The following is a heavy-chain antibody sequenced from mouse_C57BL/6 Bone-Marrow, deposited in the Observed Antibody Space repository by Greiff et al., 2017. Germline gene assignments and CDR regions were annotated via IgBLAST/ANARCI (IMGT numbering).Heavy chain of an antibody. V-gene: IGHV7-3*01. CDR2: IRNKANGYTT. D-gene: IGHD1-1*01. J-gene: IGHJ2*01. Sequence: EVMLVESGGGLVQPGGSLRLSCAASGFTFTDYYMSWVRQPPGKALEWLGFIRNKANGYTTEYSASVKGRFTISRDNSQSILYLQMNALRAEDSATYYCARYKRGTTVVDYWGQGTTLTVSS. CDR1: GFTFTDYY. CDR3: ARYKRGTTVVDY.